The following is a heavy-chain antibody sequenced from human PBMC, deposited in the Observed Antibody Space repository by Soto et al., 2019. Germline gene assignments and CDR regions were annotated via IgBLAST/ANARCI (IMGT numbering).Heavy chain of an antibody. CDR2: ISGSGGST. J-gene: IGHJ4*02. CDR3: AKNVASGRGIAAAGTGY. CDR1: GFTFSSYA. Sequence: ESGGGLVQPGGSLRLSCAASGFTFSSYAMSWVRQAPGKGLEWVSAISGSGGSTYYADSVKGRFTISRDNSKNTLYLQMNSLRAEDTAVYYCAKNVASGRGIAAAGTGYWGQGTLVTVSS. V-gene: IGHV3-23*01. D-gene: IGHD6-13*01.